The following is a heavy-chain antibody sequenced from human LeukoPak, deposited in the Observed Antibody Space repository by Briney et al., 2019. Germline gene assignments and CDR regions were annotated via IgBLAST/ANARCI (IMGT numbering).Heavy chain of an antibody. D-gene: IGHD4-23*01. CDR2: ISGGADIT. Sequence: GGSLRLSCAASGFTFSSYAMSWVRQAPGKGLEWVSAISGGADITYYADSVKGRFTISRDNSKNTLYQQMNSLRAEDTAVYYCAKAQNNGGDFDYWGQGILVTVAS. V-gene: IGHV3-23*01. J-gene: IGHJ4*02. CDR1: GFTFSSYA. CDR3: AKAQNNGGDFDY.